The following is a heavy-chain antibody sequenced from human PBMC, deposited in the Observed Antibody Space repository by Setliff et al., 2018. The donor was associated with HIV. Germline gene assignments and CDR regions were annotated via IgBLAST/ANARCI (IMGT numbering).Heavy chain of an antibody. Sequence: SVKVSCKASGYTFISYGISWVRQAPGQGLEWMGGISPIFGTSSYAQKFQGRVTITADESTSTAYMELSSLRSTDTAVYYCARDAVPHCSDASCYGRGAFDVWGQGTLVTVSS. CDR2: ISPIFGTS. V-gene: IGHV1-69*13. J-gene: IGHJ3*01. D-gene: IGHD2-2*01. CDR3: ARDAVPHCSDASCYGRGAFDV. CDR1: GYTFISYG.